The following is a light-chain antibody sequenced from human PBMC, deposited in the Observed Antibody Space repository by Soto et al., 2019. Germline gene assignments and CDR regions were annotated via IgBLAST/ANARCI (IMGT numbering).Light chain of an antibody. Sequence: QSVLTQPPSVSAAPGQRVTISCSGSSSNIGNNYVSWYQQLPGTAPKLLIYENNNRPSGIPGGFSGSKSATSATLGITRLQTGEEADYYCGTWDNRRSAGVFGGGTKLTVL. CDR2: ENN. CDR1: SSNIGNNY. CDR3: GTWDNRRSAGV. V-gene: IGLV1-51*02. J-gene: IGLJ3*02.